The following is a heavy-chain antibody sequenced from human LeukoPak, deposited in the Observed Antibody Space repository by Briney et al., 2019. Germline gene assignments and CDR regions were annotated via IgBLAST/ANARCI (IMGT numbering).Heavy chain of an antibody. J-gene: IGHJ4*02. CDR3: AKGTTIAGYYFHF. CDR1: GFTFCSYA. Sequence: GGSLRLSCAPSGFTFCSYAMGWVRQAPGKGLEWVSAIFGFGGKSYYADSVKGRFTISGDNSENTVYLQMNSLRAEDTAVYYCAKGTTIAGYYFHFWGQGILVTVSS. D-gene: IGHD1-1*01. CDR2: IFGFGGKS. V-gene: IGHV3-23*01.